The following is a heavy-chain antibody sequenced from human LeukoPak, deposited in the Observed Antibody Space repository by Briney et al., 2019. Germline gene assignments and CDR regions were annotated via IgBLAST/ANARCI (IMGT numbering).Heavy chain of an antibody. CDR1: GFTFSSYS. Sequence: GGSLRLSCAASGFTFSSYSMNWVRQAPGKGLEWVSSISSSSSYIYYADSVKGRFTISRDNAKDSLYLQMNSLRAEDTAVYYCARDNPYSSSYPFDYWGQGTLVTVSS. CDR2: ISSSSSYI. J-gene: IGHJ4*02. CDR3: ARDNPYSSSYPFDY. D-gene: IGHD6-6*01. V-gene: IGHV3-21*01.